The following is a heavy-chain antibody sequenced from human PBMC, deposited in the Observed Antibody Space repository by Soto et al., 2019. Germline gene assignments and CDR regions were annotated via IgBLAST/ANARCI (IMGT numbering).Heavy chain of an antibody. D-gene: IGHD3-10*01. CDR1: GYSFSSYW. J-gene: IGHJ4*02. CDR2: IYPDDSDT. CDR3: VKTETIVYYFDY. V-gene: IGHV5-51*01. Sequence: PGESLKISCKGSGYSFSSYWIGWVRQMPGTGLEWMGIIYPDDSDTRYSPSFQGQVTISADKSVSAVYLQWSSLKASDTAVYYCVKTETIVYYFDYWGQGTLVTVSS.